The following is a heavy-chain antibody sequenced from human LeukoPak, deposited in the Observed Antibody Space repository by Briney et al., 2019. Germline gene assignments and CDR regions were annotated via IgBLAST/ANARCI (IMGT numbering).Heavy chain of an antibody. D-gene: IGHD4-17*01. Sequence: ASVKVSCKASGYXFIRYYIHWVRQTPVQGLEWMGIINPSGGSTSYAQKFQGRVTMTRDTSTSTVYMELSRLRSEDTAVYYCARGGYGDRIDYWGQGALVSVSS. J-gene: IGHJ4*02. CDR1: GYXFIRYY. CDR3: ARGGYGDRIDY. CDR2: INPSGGST. V-gene: IGHV1-46*01.